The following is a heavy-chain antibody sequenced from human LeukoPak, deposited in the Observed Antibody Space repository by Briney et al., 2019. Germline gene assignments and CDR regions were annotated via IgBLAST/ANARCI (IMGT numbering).Heavy chain of an antibody. D-gene: IGHD1-26*01. CDR2: ISSSGSTI. Sequence: NPGGSLRLSCAASGFTFSDYYMSWIRQAPGKGLEWVSYISSSGSTIYYADSVKGRFTISMDNAKNSLYLQMNSLRAEDTAVYYCARVVVGAIPYYFDYWGQGTLVTVSS. CDR3: ARVVVGAIPYYFDY. J-gene: IGHJ4*02. V-gene: IGHV3-11*01. CDR1: GFTFSDYY.